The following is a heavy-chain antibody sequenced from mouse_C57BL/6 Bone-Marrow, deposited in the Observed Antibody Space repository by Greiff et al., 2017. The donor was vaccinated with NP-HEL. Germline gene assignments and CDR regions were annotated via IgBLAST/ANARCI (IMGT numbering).Heavy chain of an antibody. D-gene: IGHD2-2*01. CDR3: TTQSTMVKGWFAY. J-gene: IGHJ3*01. CDR1: GFNIKDDY. CDR2: IDPENGDT. V-gene: IGHV14-4*01. Sequence: VQLQQSGAELVRPGASVKLSCTASGFNIKDDYMHWVKQRPEQGLEWIGWIDPENGDTEYASKFQGKATITADTSSNTAYLQLSSLTSEDTAVYYCTTQSTMVKGWFAYWGQGTLVTVSA.